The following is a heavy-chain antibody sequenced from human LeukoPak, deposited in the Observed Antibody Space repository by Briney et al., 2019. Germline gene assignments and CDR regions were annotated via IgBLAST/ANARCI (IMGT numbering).Heavy chain of an antibody. V-gene: IGHV3-30*02. CDR1: GFSFSSYG. Sequence: GGSLRLSCAASGFSFSSYGMHWVRQAPGKGLEWVAFIRYDGSNKYYADSVKGRFTISRDNSKNTLYLQMNSLRAEDTAVYYCAKAYYYDSSGSPDYWGQGTLVTVSS. CDR2: IRYDGSNK. CDR3: AKAYYYDSSGSPDY. J-gene: IGHJ4*02. D-gene: IGHD3-22*01.